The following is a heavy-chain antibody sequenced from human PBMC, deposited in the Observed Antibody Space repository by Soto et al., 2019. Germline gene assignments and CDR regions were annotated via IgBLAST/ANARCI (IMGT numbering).Heavy chain of an antibody. CDR2: IKDSGSSK. V-gene: IGHV3-7*03. CDR1: GFTFSDYW. CDR3: AKDLYYGSGSYYFTSPDAFDI. D-gene: IGHD3-10*01. J-gene: IGHJ3*02. Sequence: GGSLRLSCAASGFTFSDYWMTWLRQAPGKGLEWVANIKDSGSSKYYADSVKGRFTISRDNSKNTLYLQMNSLRAEDTAVYYCAKDLYYGSGSYYFTSPDAFDIWGQGTMVTVSS.